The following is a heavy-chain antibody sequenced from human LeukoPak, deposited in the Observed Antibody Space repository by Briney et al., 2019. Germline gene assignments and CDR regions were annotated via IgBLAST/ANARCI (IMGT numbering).Heavy chain of an antibody. V-gene: IGHV3-74*01. D-gene: IGHD3-16*01. CDR1: GFIFSTYW. J-gene: IGHJ3*02. CDR3: ARVRDYDYVWGRREDAFDI. Sequence: GGSLRLSCAASGFIFSTYWMHWVRQAPGKGLVWVSRINSVGSSTNYADSVKGRFTISRDNAKNMLYLQMNSLRAEDTAVYYCARVRDYDYVWGRREDAFDIWGQGTMVTVSS. CDR2: INSVGSST.